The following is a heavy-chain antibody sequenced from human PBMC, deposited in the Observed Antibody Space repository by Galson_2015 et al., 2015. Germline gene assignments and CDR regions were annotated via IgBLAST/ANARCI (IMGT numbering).Heavy chain of an antibody. CDR3: AKEDFSAQLWLRSIGGGALDI. CDR1: GFTFSSYG. V-gene: IGHV3-23*01. Sequence: SLRLSCAASGFTFSSYGMSWVRQAPGKGLEWVSGISGSGGGTCYADTAKGRSTICRDNSKNTLYLQMNRLRAEDTVVNYCAKEDFSAQLWLRSIGGGALDIWGQGTMVTVSS. J-gene: IGHJ3*02. CDR2: ISGSGGGT. D-gene: IGHD5-18*01.